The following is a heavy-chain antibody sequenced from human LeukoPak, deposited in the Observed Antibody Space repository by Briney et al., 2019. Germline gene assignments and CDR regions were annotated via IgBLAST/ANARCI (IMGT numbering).Heavy chain of an antibody. CDR2: INPNSGGT. CDR1: GYTFTVYY. J-gene: IGHJ4*02. D-gene: IGHD3-10*01. CDR3: ARAHASAIRDY. V-gene: IGHV1-2*02. Sequence: SVKLSCTASGYTFTVYYMHWVRRAPGQALEWMGWINPNSGGTNHAQKFQDRVTITSDTSISTAYMGLSRPGSDDPAVYFCARAHASAIRDYWGQGTLVTVS.